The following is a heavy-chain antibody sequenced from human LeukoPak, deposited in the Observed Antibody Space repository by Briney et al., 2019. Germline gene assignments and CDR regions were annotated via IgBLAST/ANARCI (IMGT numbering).Heavy chain of an antibody. V-gene: IGHV3-66*01. CDR1: GFTVSSNY. D-gene: IGHD2-15*01. Sequence: GGSLRLSCAASGFTVSSNYMSWVRQAPGKGLEWVSVIYSGGSTYYADSVKGRFTISRDNSKNTLYLQMNSLRAEDTAVYYCARDLGYCSGGSCYALDYWGQGTLVTVSS. CDR3: ARDLGYCSGGSCYALDY. CDR2: IYSGGST. J-gene: IGHJ4*02.